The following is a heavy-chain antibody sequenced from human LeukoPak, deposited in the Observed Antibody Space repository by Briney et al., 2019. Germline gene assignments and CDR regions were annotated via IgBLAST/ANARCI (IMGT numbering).Heavy chain of an antibody. CDR3: ARESRGTSGYYYDSSAPLEAFDI. Sequence: GASVKVSCKASGYTFTSYDISWVRQAPGQGLEWMGGIIPIFGTANYAQKFQGRVAITTDESTSTAYMELSSLRSEDTAVYYCARESRGTSGYYYDSSAPLEAFDIWGQGTMVTVSS. CDR1: GYTFTSYD. V-gene: IGHV1-69*05. D-gene: IGHD3-22*01. J-gene: IGHJ3*02. CDR2: IIPIFGTA.